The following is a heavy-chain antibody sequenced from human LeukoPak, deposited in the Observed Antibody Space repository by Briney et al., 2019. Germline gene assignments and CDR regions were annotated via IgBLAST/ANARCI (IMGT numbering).Heavy chain of an antibody. CDR2: IIPIFGTA. V-gene: IGHV1-69*13. D-gene: IGHD4-17*01. Sequence: SVKVSCKASGGTFSSYAISWVRQAPGQGLEWMGGIIPIFGTANYEQKFQGRVTITADESTSTAYMELSSLRSEDTAVYYCARLEITTVTTSDYWGQGTLVTVSS. CDR3: ARLEITTVTTSDY. J-gene: IGHJ4*02. CDR1: GGTFSSYA.